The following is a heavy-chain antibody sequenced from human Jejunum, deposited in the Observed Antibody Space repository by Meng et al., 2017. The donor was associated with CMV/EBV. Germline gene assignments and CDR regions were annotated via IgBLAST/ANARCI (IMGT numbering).Heavy chain of an antibody. Sequence: YFWGWLRQPPEKGLEWIGSLFYSESPYYNPSLESRVTMSVDTSKNQFSLRLRSVTAADTAVYYCARDQITLVSDAGLGYFRIDPWGQGTLVTVSS. J-gene: IGHJ5*02. D-gene: IGHD3-9*01. CDR3: ARDQITLVSDAGLGYFRIDP. CDR2: LFYSESP. CDR1: YF. V-gene: IGHV4-39*07.